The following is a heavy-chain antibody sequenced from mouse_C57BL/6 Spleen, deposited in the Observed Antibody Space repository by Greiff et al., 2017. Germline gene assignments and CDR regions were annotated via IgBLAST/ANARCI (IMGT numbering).Heavy chain of an antibody. CDR1: GYTFTDYN. J-gene: IGHJ1*03. CDR3: AREESWYFDV. Sequence: EVKVVESGPELVKPGASVKMSCKASGYTFTDYNMHWVKQSHGKSLEWIGYINPNNGGTSYNQKFKGKATLTVNKSSSTAYMELRSLTSEDSAVYYCAREESWYFDVWGTGTTVTVSS. CDR2: INPNNGGT. V-gene: IGHV1-22*01.